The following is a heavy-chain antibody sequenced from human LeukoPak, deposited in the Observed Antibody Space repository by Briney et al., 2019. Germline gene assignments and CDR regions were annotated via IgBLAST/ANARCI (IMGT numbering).Heavy chain of an antibody. CDR1: GYTFTSYA. V-gene: IGHV1-3*01. Sequence: GASVKVSGMASGYTFTSYAMHWVRQAPGQRLEWMGWINAGNGNTKYSQKFQGRVTITRDTSASTAYMELSSLRSEDTAVYYCARAKGLVVLAPPNWFDPWGQGTLVTVSS. CDR2: INAGNGNT. CDR3: ARAKGLVVLAPPNWFDP. D-gene: IGHD2-2*01. J-gene: IGHJ5*02.